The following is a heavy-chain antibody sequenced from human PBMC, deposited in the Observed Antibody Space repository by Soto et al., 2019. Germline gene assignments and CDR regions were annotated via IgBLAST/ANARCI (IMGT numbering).Heavy chain of an antibody. J-gene: IGHJ4*02. D-gene: IGHD1-26*01. V-gene: IGHV1-69*01. Sequence: QLQLVQSGAEVREPRSSVEVSCKASGGTFSSYPVIWVRQAPGQGLEWMGGITPTLNIAKYAEKFQGRVTITADESTSTVNMHLSSLRSEDTAVYFCARGYYSGSNPSAFDYWGQGTLVAVSS. CDR2: ITPTLNIA. CDR3: ARGYYSGSNPSAFDY. CDR1: GGTFSSYP.